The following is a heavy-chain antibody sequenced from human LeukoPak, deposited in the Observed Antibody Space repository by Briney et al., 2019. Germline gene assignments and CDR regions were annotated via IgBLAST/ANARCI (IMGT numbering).Heavy chain of an antibody. CDR2: IIPIFGTA. CDR3: ARDHQPLLYRYYFDY. D-gene: IGHD2-2*02. J-gene: IGHJ4*02. Sequence: EASVKVSCKASGGTFSSYAISWVRQAPGQGLEWMGGIIPIFGTANYAQKFQGRVTITTGESTSTAYMELSSLRSEDTAVYYCARDHQPLLYRYYFDYWGQGTLVTVSS. CDR1: GGTFSSYA. V-gene: IGHV1-69*05.